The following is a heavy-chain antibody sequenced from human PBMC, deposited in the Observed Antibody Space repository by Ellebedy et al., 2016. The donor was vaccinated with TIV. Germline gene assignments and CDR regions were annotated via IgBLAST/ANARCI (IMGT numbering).Heavy chain of an antibody. Sequence: SETLSLXXTVSGYSISSGFYWGWIRQPPGKELEWIGSIYNTGSTYYNPSLKSRVTISVDTSKNQFSLKLSSVTAADTAVYYCARDQVGAWGQGTLVIVSS. J-gene: IGHJ4*02. CDR3: ARDQVGA. V-gene: IGHV4-38-2*02. CDR1: GYSISSGFY. CDR2: IYNTGST. D-gene: IGHD1-26*01.